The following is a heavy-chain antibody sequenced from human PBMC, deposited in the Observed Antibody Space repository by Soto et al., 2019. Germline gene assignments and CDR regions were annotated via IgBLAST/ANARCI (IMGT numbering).Heavy chain of an antibody. J-gene: IGHJ4*02. V-gene: IGHV1-3*01. Sequence: ASVKLSCKACGDSFTSYAMHWVRQAPEQRLEWMGWINAGNGNTEYSQKFQGRVTITRDTSASTAYMDLSSLRSEDTAVYYCARGERYYYDTSGYFGFDYWGQGTRVTVSS. CDR1: GDSFTSYA. CDR2: INAGNGNT. D-gene: IGHD3-22*01. CDR3: ARGERYYYDTSGYFGFDY.